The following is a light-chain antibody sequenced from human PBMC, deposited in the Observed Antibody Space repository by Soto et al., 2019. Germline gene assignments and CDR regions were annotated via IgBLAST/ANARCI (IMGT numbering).Light chain of an antibody. Sequence: QLVLTQPPSVSGAPGQRVSISCTGTSSNIGAGYDVHWYQHLPGTAPKLLIFGDINRPSGVPDRFSGSKSGTSASLAITGLQAEDEADYYWQSYDSSLSISVFGGGTKLTVL. CDR3: QSYDSSLSISV. CDR2: GDI. J-gene: IGLJ2*01. CDR1: SSNIGAGYD. V-gene: IGLV1-40*01.